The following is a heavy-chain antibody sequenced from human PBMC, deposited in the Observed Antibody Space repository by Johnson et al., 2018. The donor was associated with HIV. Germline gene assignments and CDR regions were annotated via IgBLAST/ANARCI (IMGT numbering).Heavy chain of an antibody. CDR2: IKQDGSEK. V-gene: IGHV3-7*05. J-gene: IGHJ3*02. Sequence: VQLVESGGSVVRRGGSLRLSRSASGFTFDDYGMRWVRQAPGKGLEWVANIKQDGSEKYYVDSVKGRFTISRDNAKNSLYLQMNSLRAEDTAVYYCARESLDAFDIWGQGTMVTVSS. CDR3: ARESLDAFDI. CDR1: GFTFDDYG.